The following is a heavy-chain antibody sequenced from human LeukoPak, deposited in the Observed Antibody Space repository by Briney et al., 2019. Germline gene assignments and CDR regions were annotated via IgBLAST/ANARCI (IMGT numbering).Heavy chain of an antibody. CDR3: ARGAFGFDY. D-gene: IGHD3-16*01. CDR1: GFTFSSYD. Sequence: GGSLRLSCAASGFTFSSYDIQWVRQATGKGLEWVSSIGTAGDTYYAGSVKGRFTLSRENAKKSSYLQMNNLGAGDTAIYYCARGAFGFDYWGQGALVTVSS. J-gene: IGHJ4*02. V-gene: IGHV3-13*04. CDR2: IGTAGDT.